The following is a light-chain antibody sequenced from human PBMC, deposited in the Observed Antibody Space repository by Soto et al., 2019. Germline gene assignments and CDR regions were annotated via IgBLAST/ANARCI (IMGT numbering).Light chain of an antibody. Sequence: QSVLTQPPSVSGAPGQRVTISCIASSSNIGAGYDVHWYHQLPGTAPKLLIFGNTNRPSGVPDRFSGSKSGTSASLAINGLQADDEANYYCHSYDSTLSASIFGGGTKLTVL. CDR1: SSNIGAGYD. CDR3: HSYDSTLSASI. CDR2: GNT. J-gene: IGLJ2*01. V-gene: IGLV1-40*01.